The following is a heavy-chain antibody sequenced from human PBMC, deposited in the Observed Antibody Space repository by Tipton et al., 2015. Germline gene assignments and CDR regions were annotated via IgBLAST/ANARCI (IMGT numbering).Heavy chain of an antibody. CDR2: ISHSGNT. CDR3: ACQDYDSLTRDYQTVDY. CDR1: GDSISRSNYY. Sequence: TLSLTCTVSGDSISRSNYYWGWIRQPPGKGLEWIGSISHSGNTYYNPSLKSRVTMSRDTSKNQFSLKLTSVTAADTAVYYCACQDYDSLTRDYQTVDYWGQGTLVTVSS. V-gene: IGHV4-39*07. D-gene: IGHD3-9*01. J-gene: IGHJ4*02.